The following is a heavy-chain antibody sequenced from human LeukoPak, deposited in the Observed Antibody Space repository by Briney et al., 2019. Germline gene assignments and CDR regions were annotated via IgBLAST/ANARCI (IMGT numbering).Heavy chain of an antibody. Sequence: GGSLRLSYAPSGFTFSSYAMSWVRQAPGKGLEWVAVISGGGSGTYYADSVRGRFTISRDNSKNTVYPQMNSLRAEDTALYYCARARNDYDSNGFSFLDYWGQGTLVTVSS. CDR3: ARARNDYDSNGFSFLDY. CDR2: ISGGGSGT. CDR1: GFTFSSYA. V-gene: IGHV3-23*01. J-gene: IGHJ4*02. D-gene: IGHD3-22*01.